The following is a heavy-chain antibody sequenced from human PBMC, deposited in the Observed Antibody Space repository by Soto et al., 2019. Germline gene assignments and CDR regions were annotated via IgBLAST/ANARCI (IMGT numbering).Heavy chain of an antibody. CDR1: GGSLSGYY. D-gene: IGHD3-9*01. CDR2: FYSSGST. V-gene: IGHV4-4*08. J-gene: IGHJ4*02. CDR3: VRFWPHPYSDALTDYTDAFDY. Sequence: SDTLSLTCTVSGGSLSGYYGSWMRQPPGKGLVWIGDFYSSGSTYYNPTLKSRLIISVDTSKSQFSLKLSSVTAADTAVYYCVRFWPHPYSDALTDYTDAFDYWGQGTLATVSS.